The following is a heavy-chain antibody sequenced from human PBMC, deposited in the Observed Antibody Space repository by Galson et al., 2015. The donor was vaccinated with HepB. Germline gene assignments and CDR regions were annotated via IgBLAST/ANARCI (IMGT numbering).Heavy chain of an antibody. CDR1: GYTFTSYG. CDR2: ISAYNGNT. Sequence: KASGYTFTSYGISWVRQAPGQGLEWMGWISAYNGNTNYAQKLQGRVTMTTDTSTSTAYMELSSLRSEDMAVYYCARGVLVPAAMYYFDYWGQGTLVTVSS. CDR3: ARGVLVPAAMYYFDY. V-gene: IGHV1-18*03. D-gene: IGHD2-2*01. J-gene: IGHJ4*02.